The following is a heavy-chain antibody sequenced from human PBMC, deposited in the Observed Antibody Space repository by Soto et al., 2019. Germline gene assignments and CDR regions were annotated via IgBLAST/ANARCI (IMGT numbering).Heavy chain of an antibody. CDR1: GFTFSSYA. D-gene: IGHD3-10*01. CDR3: VGTMVRGVIISALYFDY. CDR2: ISGSGGST. J-gene: IGHJ4*02. Sequence: GGSLRLSCAASGFTFSSYAMSWVRQAPGKGLEWVSAISGSGGSTYYADSVKGRFTISRDNSKNTLYLQMNSLRAEDTAVYYCVGTMVRGVIISALYFDYWGQGTLVTVSS. V-gene: IGHV3-23*01.